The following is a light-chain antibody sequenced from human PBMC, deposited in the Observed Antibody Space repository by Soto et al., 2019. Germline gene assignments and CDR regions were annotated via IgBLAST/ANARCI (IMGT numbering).Light chain of an antibody. J-gene: IGLJ2*01. CDR1: SSNIGSNS. V-gene: IGLV1-47*01. Sequence: QPVLTQPPSASGTPGQRVTISCSGSSSNIGSNSVHWYQQLPGTAPKLLIYSNSQRPSGVPERISGSKSGTSASLAISGLRSEDEADYYCAAWDDSLSVVVFGGGTKLTVL. CDR3: AAWDDSLSVVV. CDR2: SNS.